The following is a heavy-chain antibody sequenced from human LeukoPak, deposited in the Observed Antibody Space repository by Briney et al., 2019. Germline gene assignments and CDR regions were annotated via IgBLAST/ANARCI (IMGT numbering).Heavy chain of an antibody. J-gene: IGHJ4*02. CDR1: GIPLRGYA. Sequence: PGGSLRLSCAGAGIPLRGYAMSWVRQAPGKGLEWVSAMSGSGDSTLYADSVRGRFTISGDDSKNTLYLQMNNLRVEDTAVYYCAKDNYTDSYYPFDYWGQGTLVTVSS. CDR2: MSGSGDST. V-gene: IGHV3-23*01. D-gene: IGHD1-26*01. CDR3: AKDNYTDSYYPFDY.